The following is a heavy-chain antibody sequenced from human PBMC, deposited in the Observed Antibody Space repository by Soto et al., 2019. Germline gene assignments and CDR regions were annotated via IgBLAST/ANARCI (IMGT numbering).Heavy chain of an antibody. Sequence: SPRLPCAEDGFTMNADAVHRVRMPSGKGLEWLAVISYDGSHKYYADSVKGRIIISRDNSKNTLYLQMKALRGEDTAVYYCARDRSDVLRHFAWLSLVYWY. CDR3: ARDRSDVLRHFAWLSLVYWY. V-gene: IGHV3-30-3*01. D-gene: IGHD3-9*01. J-gene: IGHJ2*01. CDR2: ISYDGSHK. CDR1: GFTMNADA.